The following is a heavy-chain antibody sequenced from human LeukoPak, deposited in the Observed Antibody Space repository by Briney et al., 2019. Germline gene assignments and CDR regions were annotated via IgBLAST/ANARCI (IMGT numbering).Heavy chain of an antibody. D-gene: IGHD6-6*01. CDR3: ARGLGSSSRPGSYYYYYMDV. Sequence: ASVKVSCKASGYTFTGYYMHWVRQAPGHGLEWMGWINPNSGGTNYAQKFQGRVTMARDTSISTAYMELSRLRSDDTAVYYCARGLGSSSRPGSYYYYYMDVWGKGTTVTVSS. CDR2: INPNSGGT. CDR1: GYTFTGYY. V-gene: IGHV1-2*02. J-gene: IGHJ6*03.